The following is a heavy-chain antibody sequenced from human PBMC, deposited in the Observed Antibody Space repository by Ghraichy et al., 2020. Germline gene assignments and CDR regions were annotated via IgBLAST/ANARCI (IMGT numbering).Heavy chain of an antibody. D-gene: IGHD6-6*01. CDR2: ISAYNGNT. Sequence: ASVKVSCKASGYTFTSYGISWVRQAPGQGLEWMGWISAYNGNTNYAQKLQGRVTMTTDTSTSTAYMELRSLRSDDTAVYYCARVDPYSSSYYYYYYGMDVWGQGTTVTVSS. CDR3: ARVDPYSSSYYYYYYGMDV. V-gene: IGHV1-18*04. J-gene: IGHJ6*02. CDR1: GYTFTSYG.